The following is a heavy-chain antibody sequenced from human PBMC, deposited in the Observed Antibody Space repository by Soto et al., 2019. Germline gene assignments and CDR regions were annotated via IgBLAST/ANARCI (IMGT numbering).Heavy chain of an antibody. J-gene: IGHJ4*02. D-gene: IGHD1-26*01. V-gene: IGHV3-15*01. CDR3: TISGSYIDY. Sequence: PGGSLRLSCAASGFTFSNAWMSWVRQAPGKGLEWVGRIKSKTYGGTADYAAPVKGRFTISRDDSENTLSLQMNSLKTEDTAVYYCTISGSYIDYWGQGTLVTVSS. CDR1: GFTFSNAW. CDR2: IKSKTYGGTA.